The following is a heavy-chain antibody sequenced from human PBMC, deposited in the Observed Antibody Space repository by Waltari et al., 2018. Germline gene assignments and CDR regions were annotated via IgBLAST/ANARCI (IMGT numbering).Heavy chain of an antibody. CDR3: ARDPAGDGFYYFDY. CDR2: VITNRGDT. J-gene: IGHJ4*02. Sequence: QVQLVQSGAEVKTPGASVTVSCTAYGYSFPGSYIHWVRQAPGQGLEWMGRVITNRGDTNYAQKFQGRVTLTRDTSTSTGYMQLSGLRSDDTALYYCARDPAGDGFYYFDYWGQGSLVTVSS. D-gene: IGHD2-2*01. CDR1: GYSFPGSY. V-gene: IGHV1-2*06.